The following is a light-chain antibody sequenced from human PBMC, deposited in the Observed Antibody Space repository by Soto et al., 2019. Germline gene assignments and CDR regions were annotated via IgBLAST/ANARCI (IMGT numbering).Light chain of an antibody. Sequence: DIQMTQSPSTLSASVGDRVTITCRASQSINIWLAWYQQKPGKAPNLLIYDASNLESGVPSRFSGSGSGTEFTLTISRLQPDDSASYHCQQYNSSPWTFGQGTKVEIK. CDR3: QQYNSSPWT. V-gene: IGKV1-5*01. CDR1: QSINIW. J-gene: IGKJ1*01. CDR2: DAS.